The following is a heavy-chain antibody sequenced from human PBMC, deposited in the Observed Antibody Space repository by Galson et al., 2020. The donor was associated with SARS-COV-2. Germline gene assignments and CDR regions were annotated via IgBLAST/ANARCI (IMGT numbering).Heavy chain of an antibody. V-gene: IGHV3-9*01. D-gene: IGHD3-10*01. CDR3: AKVGIGEILSGYGFDD. Sequence: SLKISCAASGFTFDDYAMHWVRPAPGKGLEWVSGINWNSETILYADAVKGRFTISRDNAKNSLYLQMNSLRTEDTAFYYCAKVGIGEILSGYGFDDWGQGTLVTVSS. CDR1: GFTFDDYA. J-gene: IGHJ4*02. CDR2: INWNSETI.